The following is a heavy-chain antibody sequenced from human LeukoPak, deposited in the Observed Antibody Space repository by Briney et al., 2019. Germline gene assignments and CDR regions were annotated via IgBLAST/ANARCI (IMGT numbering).Heavy chain of an antibody. J-gene: IGHJ3*02. V-gene: IGHV3-23*01. CDR3: AKGTKYYDSSGYHDAFDI. Sequence: GGSLRLSCAASGFTFSDYALGWVRQAPGRGLEWVATLSGSGAGTYYSDSVQGRFTISRDNSKNTLYLQMNSPRAEDTAVYYCAKGTKYYDSSGYHDAFDIWGQGTMVTVSS. D-gene: IGHD3-22*01. CDR1: GFTFSDYA. CDR2: LSGSGAGT.